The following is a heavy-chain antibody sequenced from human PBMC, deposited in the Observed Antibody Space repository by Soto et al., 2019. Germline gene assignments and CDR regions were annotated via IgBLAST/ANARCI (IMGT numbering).Heavy chain of an antibody. Sequence: TVSGGSISSGGYYWSWIRQHPGKGLEWIGYIYYSGSTYYNPSLKSRVTISVDTSKNQFSLKLSSVTAADTAVYYCARAGSTIFGVVIRFDPWGQGTLVTVSS. CDR1: GGSISSGGYY. V-gene: IGHV4-31*02. D-gene: IGHD3-3*01. CDR2: IYYSGST. CDR3: ARAGSTIFGVVIRFDP. J-gene: IGHJ5*02.